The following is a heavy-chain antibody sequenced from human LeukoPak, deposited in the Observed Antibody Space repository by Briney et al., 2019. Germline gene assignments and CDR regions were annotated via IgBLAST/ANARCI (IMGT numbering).Heavy chain of an antibody. V-gene: IGHV3-48*02. D-gene: IGHD3-9*01. J-gene: IGHJ3*02. CDR2: ISTSSSTI. CDR3: ARTDWASFAFDI. Sequence: GGSLRLSCAASGFTFSSYSMSWVRQAPGKGLEWVSYISTSSSTIYYADSVKGRFTISRDNARNSLYLQMNSLRHEDTAVYYCARTDWASFAFDIWGQGAMVTVSS. CDR1: GFTFSSYS.